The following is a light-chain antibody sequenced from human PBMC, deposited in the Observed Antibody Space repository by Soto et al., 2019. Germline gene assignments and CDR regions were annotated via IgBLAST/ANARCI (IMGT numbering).Light chain of an antibody. Sequence: QSALTQPRSVSGSPGQSVTISCTGTSSDVGGYNYVSWYQQHPGKAPKLMIYDVSKRPSGVPDRFSGSKSGNTASLPISGLQAEDEADYYCCSYAGSYTLGVFGTGTKLTVL. J-gene: IGLJ1*01. V-gene: IGLV2-11*01. CDR1: SSDVGGYNY. CDR3: CSYAGSYTLGV. CDR2: DVS.